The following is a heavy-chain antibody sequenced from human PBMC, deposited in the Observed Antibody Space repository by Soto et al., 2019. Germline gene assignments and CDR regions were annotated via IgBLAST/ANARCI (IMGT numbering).Heavy chain of an antibody. CDR2: INHSGSA. J-gene: IGHJ5*02. CDR3: AKGPQAGHYDSGIFYYSVP. CDR1: GGSISSYY. V-gene: IGHV4-34*01. Sequence: SETLSLTCTVSGGSISSYYWSWIRQPPGKGLEWIGEINHSGSANYNPTFKSRVSISVDTSQKQMSLQLSSVSAADTAVYYCAKGPQAGHYDSGIFYYSVPWGQGTLVTV. D-gene: IGHD3-10*01.